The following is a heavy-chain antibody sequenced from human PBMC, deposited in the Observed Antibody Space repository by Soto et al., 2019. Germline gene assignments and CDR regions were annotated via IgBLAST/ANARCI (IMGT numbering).Heavy chain of an antibody. CDR3: ARVTPGNNLYYFSGLDV. CDR1: GFTFSDYG. J-gene: IGHJ6*02. Sequence: QVQLVESGGGVVQPGRSLRLSCAASGFTFSDYGMHWVRQAPGKGLEWVAVISYEGSNTYYADSVRGRFTISRDNSKNTLYLQINALRPEDTGVYYCARVTPGNNLYYFSGLDVWGQGTSVTVSS. V-gene: IGHV3-30*03. D-gene: IGHD1-1*01. CDR2: ISYEGSNT.